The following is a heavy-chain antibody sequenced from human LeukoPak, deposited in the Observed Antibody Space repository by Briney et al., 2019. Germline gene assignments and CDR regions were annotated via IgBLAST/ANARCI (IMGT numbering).Heavy chain of an antibody. Sequence: PSETLSLTCTVSSGSISSYYWSWIRQPPGKGLEWIGYIFYSGSTNYNPSLKSRVTISVDTSKNQFSLGLSSVTAADTAVYYCARENGSGRSAIDYWGQGTLVTVSS. D-gene: IGHD3-10*01. CDR1: SGSISSYY. V-gene: IGHV4-59*12. J-gene: IGHJ4*02. CDR2: IFYSGST. CDR3: ARENGSGRSAIDY.